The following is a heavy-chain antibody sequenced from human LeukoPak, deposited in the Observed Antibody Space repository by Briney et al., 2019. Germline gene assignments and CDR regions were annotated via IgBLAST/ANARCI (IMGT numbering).Heavy chain of an antibody. D-gene: IGHD2-15*01. V-gene: IGHV1-18*01. CDR3: ARDARVRYCSGGSCYYISTFDY. CDR2: ISAYNGNT. CDR1: GYTFTSYG. Sequence: ASVKVSCKASGYTFTSYGISWVRQAPGQGLEWMGWISAYNGNTNYAQKLQGRVTMTTDTSTSTAYMELRSLRSDDTAVYYCARDARVRYCSGGSCYYISTFDYWGQGTLVTVSS. J-gene: IGHJ4*02.